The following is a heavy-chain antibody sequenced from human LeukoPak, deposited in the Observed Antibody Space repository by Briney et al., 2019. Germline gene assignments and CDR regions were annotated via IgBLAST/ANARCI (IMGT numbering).Heavy chain of an antibody. Sequence: GGSQRLSCAASGFDFRNFGIHWVRQAPGKGLEWVAFIRFDGSDKYYADSVKGRFTISRDNSEKMLYLQMNSLGAEDTAVYYCAKDRLDTMLRGRYYFDSWGQGTLVTVSS. CDR3: AKDRLDTMLRGRYYFDS. CDR2: IRFDGSDK. V-gene: IGHV3-30*02. CDR1: GFDFRNFG. D-gene: IGHD3-10*01. J-gene: IGHJ4*02.